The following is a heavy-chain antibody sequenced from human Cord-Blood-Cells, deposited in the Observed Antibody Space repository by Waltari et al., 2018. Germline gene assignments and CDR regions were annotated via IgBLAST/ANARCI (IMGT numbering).Heavy chain of an antibody. CDR2: INAGNGNT. Sequence: QVQLVQSGAEVKKPGASVKVSCKASGYTFTSYAMHWVRKAPGQRLEWMGWINAGNGNTKYSQKFQGRVTITRDTSASTAYMELSSLRSEDTAVYYCARSGARRGVIYYGMDVWGQGTTVTVSS. CDR1: GYTFTSYA. CDR3: ARSGARRGVIYYGMDV. D-gene: IGHD3-10*01. J-gene: IGHJ6*02. V-gene: IGHV1-3*01.